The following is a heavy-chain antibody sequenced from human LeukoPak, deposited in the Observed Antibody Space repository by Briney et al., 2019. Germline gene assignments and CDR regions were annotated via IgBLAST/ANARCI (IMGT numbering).Heavy chain of an antibody. Sequence: PGGSLRLSCAASAFTFSSYAMHWVRQAPGKGLEWVSGISWNSGSIGYADSVKGRFTISRDNAKNSLYLQMNSLRAEDMALYYCAKDRGSGWYTDAFDIWGQGTMVTVSS. CDR1: AFTFSSYA. D-gene: IGHD6-19*01. CDR2: ISWNSGSI. J-gene: IGHJ3*02. CDR3: AKDRGSGWYTDAFDI. V-gene: IGHV3-9*03.